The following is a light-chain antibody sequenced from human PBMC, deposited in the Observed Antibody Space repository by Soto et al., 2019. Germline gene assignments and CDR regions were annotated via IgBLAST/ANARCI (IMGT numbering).Light chain of an antibody. J-gene: IGKJ5*01. CDR3: QQYNNWPLLIT. CDR2: DAS. Sequence: EIVLTQSPGTLSLSPGERATLSCRASRSVSSYLAWYQQKPGQAPRLLIYDASNRATGIPARFSGSGSGTNFTLTINRLEPEDFALFYCQQYNNWPLLITFGQGTRLEIK. CDR1: RSVSSY. V-gene: IGKV3-11*01.